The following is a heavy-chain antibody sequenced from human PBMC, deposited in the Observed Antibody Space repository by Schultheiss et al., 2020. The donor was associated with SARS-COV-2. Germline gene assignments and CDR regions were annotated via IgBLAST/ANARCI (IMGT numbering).Heavy chain of an antibody. CDR3: ARDENWNYRPYYYYGMDV. Sequence: GESLKISCAASGFTFSSYWMHWVRQAPGKGLEWVSAISGSGGSTYYADSVKGRFTISRDNSENTLYLQMNSLRAEDTAVYYCARDENWNYRPYYYYGMDVWGQGTTVTVSS. CDR2: ISGSGGST. CDR1: GFTFSSYW. J-gene: IGHJ6*02. D-gene: IGHD1-7*01. V-gene: IGHV3-23*01.